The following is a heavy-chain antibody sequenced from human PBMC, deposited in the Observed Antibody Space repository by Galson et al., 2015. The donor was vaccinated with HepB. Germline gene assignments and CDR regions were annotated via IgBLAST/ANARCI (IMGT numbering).Heavy chain of an antibody. CDR1: GGSFSGYY. Sequence: SLTCAVYGGSFSGYYWSWIRQPPGKGLEWIGEINHSGSTNYNPSLKSRVTISVDTSKNQFSLKLSSVTAADTAVYYCARCCSSTSCSSYYYYYMDVWGKGTTVTVSS. J-gene: IGHJ6*03. V-gene: IGHV4-34*01. CDR2: INHSGST. D-gene: IGHD2-2*01. CDR3: ARCCSSTSCSSYYYYYMDV.